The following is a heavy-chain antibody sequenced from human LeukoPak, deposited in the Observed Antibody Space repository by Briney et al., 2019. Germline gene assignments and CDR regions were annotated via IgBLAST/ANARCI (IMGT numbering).Heavy chain of an antibody. CDR1: GGSFSGYY. Sequence: PSETLSLTCAVYGGSFSGYYWSWIRQPPGKGLEWIGEISHSGSTNYNPSLKSRVTISVDTSKNQFSLKLSSVTAADTAVYYCARSAVAASEYFQHWGQGTLVTVSS. V-gene: IGHV4-34*01. D-gene: IGHD2-15*01. CDR2: ISHSGST. CDR3: ARSAVAASEYFQH. J-gene: IGHJ1*01.